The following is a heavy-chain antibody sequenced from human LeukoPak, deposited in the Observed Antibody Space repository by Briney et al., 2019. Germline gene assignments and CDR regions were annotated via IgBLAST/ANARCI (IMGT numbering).Heavy chain of an antibody. Sequence: ASVKVSCKASGYTFTSYDINWVRQATGQGLEWMGWMNPNSGNTGYAQKFQGRVTITRNTSISTAYMELSSLRSEDTAVYYCARGITWYYGSGSYAGPDAFDIWGQGTMVTVSS. J-gene: IGHJ3*02. CDR1: GYTFTSYD. V-gene: IGHV1-8*03. CDR2: MNPNSGNT. D-gene: IGHD3-10*01. CDR3: ARGITWYYGSGSYAGPDAFDI.